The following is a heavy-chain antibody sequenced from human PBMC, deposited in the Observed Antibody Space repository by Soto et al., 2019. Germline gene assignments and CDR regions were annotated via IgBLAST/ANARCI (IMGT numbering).Heavy chain of an antibody. D-gene: IGHD1-26*01. J-gene: IGHJ4*02. CDR1: GGSISSGDYY. CDR3: ARGGYWELHHFDY. Sequence: LSLTCTVSGGSISSGDYYWSWIRQPPGKGLEWIGYIYYSGSTYYNPSLKSRVTISVDTSKNQFSLKLSSVTAADTAVYYCARGGYWELHHFDYWGQGTLVTVSS. V-gene: IGHV4-30-4*01. CDR2: IYYSGST.